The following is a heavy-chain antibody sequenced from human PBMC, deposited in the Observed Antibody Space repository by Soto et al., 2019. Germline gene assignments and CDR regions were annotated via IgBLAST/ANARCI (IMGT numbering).Heavy chain of an antibody. CDR1: GFTFSSYG. J-gene: IGHJ6*02. CDR3: ARVQLWFGELFAGMDV. CDR2: IWYDGSNK. V-gene: IGHV3-33*01. D-gene: IGHD3-10*01. Sequence: QVQLVESGGGVVQPGRSLRLSCAASGFTFSSYGMHWVRQAPGTGLEWVAVIWYDGSNKYYADSVKGRFTISRDNSKNTLYLQMNSLRAEDTAVYYCARVQLWFGELFAGMDVWGQGTTVTVSS.